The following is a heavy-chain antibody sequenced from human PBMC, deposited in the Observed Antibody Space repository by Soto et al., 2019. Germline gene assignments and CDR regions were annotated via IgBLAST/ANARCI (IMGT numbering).Heavy chain of an antibody. V-gene: IGHV4-59*12. Sequence: SETLSLTCTVSGGSISSYYWSWIRQPPGKGLEWIGYIYYSGSTNYNPSLKSRVTISVDTSKNQFSLKLSSVTAADTAVYYCARDHDYSNYYYGMDVWGQGTTVTVSS. CDR1: GGSISSYY. J-gene: IGHJ6*02. CDR3: ARDHDYSNYYYGMDV. D-gene: IGHD4-4*01. CDR2: IYYSGST.